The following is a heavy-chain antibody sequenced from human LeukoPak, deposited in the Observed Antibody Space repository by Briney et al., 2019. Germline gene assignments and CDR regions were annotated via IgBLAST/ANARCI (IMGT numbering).Heavy chain of an antibody. J-gene: IGHJ4*02. D-gene: IGHD3-9*01. CDR2: IYPGDSDT. CDR3: ARGGLRYFDWQHFDY. Sequence: GESLKISCKGSGYSFTSYWIGWVRQMPGKGLEWMGIIYPGDSDTTYSPSFQGQVTISADKSISTAYLQWSSLKASDTAMYYCARGGLRYFDWQHFDYWGQGTLVTVSS. CDR1: GYSFTSYW. V-gene: IGHV5-51*01.